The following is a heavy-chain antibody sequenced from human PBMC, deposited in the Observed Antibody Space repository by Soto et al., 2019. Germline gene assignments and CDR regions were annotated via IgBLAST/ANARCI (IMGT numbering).Heavy chain of an antibody. CDR3: AKDAPRITGTIYYFDY. J-gene: IGHJ4*02. CDR2: ISGSGGST. V-gene: IGHV3-23*01. Sequence: GGSLRLSCAASGFTFSSYAMSWVRQAPGKGLEWVSAISGSGGSTYYADSVEGRFTISRDNSKNTLYLQMNSLRAEDTAVYYCAKDAPRITGTIYYFDYWGQGTLVTVSS. D-gene: IGHD1-20*01. CDR1: GFTFSSYA.